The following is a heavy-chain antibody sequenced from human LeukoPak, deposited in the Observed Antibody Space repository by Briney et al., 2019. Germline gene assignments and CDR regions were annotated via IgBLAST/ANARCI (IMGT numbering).Heavy chain of an antibody. CDR1: GFTFTDYW. CDR2: INTDTRGT. D-gene: IGHD3-16*01. V-gene: IGHV3-74*01. J-gene: IGHJ4*02. Sequence: GGSLRLSCAASGFTFTDYWMHWVRQAPRKGLVWVSIINTDTRGTYYADSVKDRFTISRDNAKNTLYLQMNSLRAEDTAVYYCARAGAYHFDNWGQGTLVTVSS. CDR3: ARAGAYHFDN.